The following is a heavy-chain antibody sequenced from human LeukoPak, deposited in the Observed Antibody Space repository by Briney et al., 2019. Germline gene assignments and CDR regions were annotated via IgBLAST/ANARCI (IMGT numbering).Heavy chain of an antibody. CDR1: GGSISSHY. Sequence: PSETLSLTCTVSGGSISSHYWSWIRQPPGKGLECIGYIYYSGSTNYNPSLKSRVTISEDTSKNQFSLKLSSVTAADTAVYYCAGDASNFLGWFDPWGQGTLVTVSS. J-gene: IGHJ5*02. CDR2: IYYSGST. V-gene: IGHV4-59*11. CDR3: AGDASNFLGWFDP. D-gene: IGHD2/OR15-2a*01.